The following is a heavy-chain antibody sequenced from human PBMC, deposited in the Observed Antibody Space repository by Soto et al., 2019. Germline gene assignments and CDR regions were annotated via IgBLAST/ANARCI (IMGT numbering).Heavy chain of an antibody. CDR3: ARVGSCSGGSCYSGWFDP. J-gene: IGHJ5*02. V-gene: IGHV4-30-4*01. CDR1: GGSISSGDYY. D-gene: IGHD2-15*01. Sequence: QVQLQELGPGLVKPSQTLSLTCTVSGGSISSGDYYWSWIRQPPGKGLEWIGYIYYSGSTYYNPPLKSRVTISVDTSKNQFSLKLSSVTAADTAVYYCARVGSCSGGSCYSGWFDPWGQGTLVTVSS. CDR2: IYYSGST.